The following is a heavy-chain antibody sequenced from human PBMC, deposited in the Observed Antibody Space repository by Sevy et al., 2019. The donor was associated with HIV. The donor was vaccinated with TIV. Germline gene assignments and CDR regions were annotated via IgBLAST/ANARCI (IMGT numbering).Heavy chain of an antibody. D-gene: IGHD3-16*02. CDR2: IYTSGST. Sequence: SETLSLTCTVSGGSISSGSYYWSWIRQPAGKGLEWIGRIYTSGSTNYNPSLKSRVTMSVDTSKNQFSLKLSSVTAAETAVYYCARRDGTRFYDYVWGSYHDSYYGMDVWGQGTTVTVSS. J-gene: IGHJ6*02. V-gene: IGHV4-61*02. CDR1: GGSISSGSYY. CDR3: ARRDGTRFYDYVWGSYHDSYYGMDV.